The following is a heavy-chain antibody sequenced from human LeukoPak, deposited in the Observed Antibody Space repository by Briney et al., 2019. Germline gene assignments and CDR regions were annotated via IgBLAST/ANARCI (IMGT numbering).Heavy chain of an antibody. V-gene: IGHV3-30*02. CDR3: AKDRTDIVVVPAATSFDY. CDR2: IRYDGSNK. CDR1: GFTFSSYG. J-gene: IGHJ4*02. D-gene: IGHD2-2*01. Sequence: PGGSLRLSCAASGFTFSSYGMHWVRQAPGKGLEWVAFIRYDGSNKYYADSVKGRFTISRDNSKNTLYLQMNSLRAEDTAVYYCAKDRTDIVVVPAATSFDYWGQGTLVTVSS.